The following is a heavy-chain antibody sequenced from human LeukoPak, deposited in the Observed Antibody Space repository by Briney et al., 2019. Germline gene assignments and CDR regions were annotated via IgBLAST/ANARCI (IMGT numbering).Heavy chain of an antibody. J-gene: IGHJ5*02. CDR3: ARDPNPYSYGFVTRYWFDP. Sequence: ASVKVSCKASGYTFTSYYMHWVRQAPGQGLEWMGIINPSGGSTSYAQKFQGRVTMTRDTSTSTVYMELSSLRSEDTAVYYCARDPNPYSYGFVTRYWFDPGARELWSPSPQ. D-gene: IGHD5-18*01. CDR1: GYTFTSYY. V-gene: IGHV1-46*01. CDR2: INPSGGST.